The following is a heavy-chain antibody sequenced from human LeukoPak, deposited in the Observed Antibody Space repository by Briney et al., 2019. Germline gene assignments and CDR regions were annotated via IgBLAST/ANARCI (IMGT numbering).Heavy chain of an antibody. CDR3: ARDRPYGGVGDFDY. J-gene: IGHJ4*02. CDR2: ISSSGSTI. Sequence: PGGSLRPSCAASGFTFSSYEMNWVRQAPGKGLEWVSYISSSGSTIYYADSVKGRFIISRDNSKNTLFLQMNSLRAEDTAVYYCARDRPYGGVGDFDYWGQGTLVTVSS. CDR1: GFTFSSYE. V-gene: IGHV3-48*03. D-gene: IGHD4-23*01.